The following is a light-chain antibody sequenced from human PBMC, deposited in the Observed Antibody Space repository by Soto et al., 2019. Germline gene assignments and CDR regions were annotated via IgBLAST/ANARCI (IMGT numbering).Light chain of an antibody. CDR2: DVS. CDR1: SSDVGGYNY. CDR3: SSYTSSSTLVV. V-gene: IGLV2-14*01. Sequence: QSVLTKPASVSGSPGQSITISCTGTSSDVGGYNYVSWYQQHPGNAPKLMIYDVSNRPSGVSNRFSGSKSGNTASLTISGLQAEDEADYYCSSYTSSSTLVVFGGGTKLTVL. J-gene: IGLJ2*01.